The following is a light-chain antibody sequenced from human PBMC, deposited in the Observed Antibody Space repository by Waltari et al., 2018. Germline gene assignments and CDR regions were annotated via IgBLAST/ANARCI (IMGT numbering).Light chain of an antibody. CDR2: DAS. CDR3: QQYR. J-gene: IGKJ4*02. V-gene: IGKV1-33*01. Sequence: DIQMTQSPSSLSASVGDRVTITCQASQDISNYLNWYQQKPGKAPKLLIYDASNLETGVPSRFSGSGSGTDFTFTISSLQPEDIATYYCQQYRFGGGTKVEIK. CDR1: QDISNY.